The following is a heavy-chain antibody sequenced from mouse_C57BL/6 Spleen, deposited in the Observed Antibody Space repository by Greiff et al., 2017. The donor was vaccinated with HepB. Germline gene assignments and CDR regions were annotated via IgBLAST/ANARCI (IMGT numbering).Heavy chain of an antibody. D-gene: IGHD1-1*01. Sequence: VQLQQSGAELVKPGASVKISCKASGYAFSSYWMNWVKQRPGKGLEWIGQIYPGDGDTNYNGKFKGKATLTADKSSSTAYMQLSSLTSEDSAVYCCARGDYGSSLLFAYWGEGTLVTVSA. V-gene: IGHV1-80*01. J-gene: IGHJ3*01. CDR1: GYAFSSYW. CDR2: IYPGDGDT. CDR3: ARGDYGSSLLFAY.